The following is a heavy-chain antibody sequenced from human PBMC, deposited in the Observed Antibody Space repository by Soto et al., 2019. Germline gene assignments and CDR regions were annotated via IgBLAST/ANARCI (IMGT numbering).Heavy chain of an antibody. V-gene: IGHV3-7*03. D-gene: IGHD3-16*02. J-gene: IGHJ4*02. CDR3: ARDGLLFSGPYRPSRFDY. CDR2: IKHDTSEA. Sequence: DVQLVESGGGWVQPGRSLRLSCAASGFKFSDYWMSWVRQAPGKGLEWVGNIKHDTSEAHYADSVKGRFTITRDNTKNFLFLQMRDRGADDTASYYCARDGLLFSGPYRPSRFDYWGLGALVTVSS. CDR1: GFKFSDYW.